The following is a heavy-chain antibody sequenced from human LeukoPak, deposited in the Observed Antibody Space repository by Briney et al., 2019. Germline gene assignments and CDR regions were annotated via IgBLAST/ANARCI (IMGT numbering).Heavy chain of an antibody. J-gene: IGHJ4*01. D-gene: IGHD6-19*01. V-gene: IGHV3-23*01. CDR2: LSGSGITT. CDR3: AKGIYSSGWSYFDY. CDR1: GFTFSNSA. Sequence: PGGSLRLSCAASGFTFSNSAMSWVRQAPGKGLEWVSTLSGSGITTYYAASVKGRLTISRDNSKNTLYLQMNSLRAEDTAVYYCAKGIYSSGWSYFDYWGHGTLVTVSS.